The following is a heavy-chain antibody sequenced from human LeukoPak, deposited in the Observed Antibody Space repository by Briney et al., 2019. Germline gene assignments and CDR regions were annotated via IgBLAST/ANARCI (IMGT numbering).Heavy chain of an antibody. CDR1: GFTFSSYD. Sequence: PGGSLRLSCAASGFTFSSYDMHWVRQAPGKGLEWVAVISYDGNDKHYADSVKGRFTISRDNSKNTLYLQMNSLRAEDTAVYYCAKTRGGPTSPDDYWGQGTLVTVSS. J-gene: IGHJ4*02. CDR2: ISYDGNDK. D-gene: IGHD2-15*01. CDR3: AKTRGGPTSPDDY. V-gene: IGHV3-30*18.